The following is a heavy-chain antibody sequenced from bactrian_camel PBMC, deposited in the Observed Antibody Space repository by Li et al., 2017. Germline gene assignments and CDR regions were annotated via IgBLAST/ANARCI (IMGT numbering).Heavy chain of an antibody. D-gene: IGHD6*01. CDR3: PAVPSYGCNRCDTVLSEFNH. V-gene: IGHV3S6*01. CDR1: GFTLSSYR. J-gene: IGHJ4*01. Sequence: HVQLVESGGGLVQPGGSLRLSCAASGFTLSSYRTYWVRQAPGKGLEWLSSISTDGSTAYDADSLKGRFTISRDNAKNTVNLQMNSLKTEDTDTYYSPAVPSYGCNRCDTVLSEFNHWGQGTQVTVS. CDR2: ISTDGSTA.